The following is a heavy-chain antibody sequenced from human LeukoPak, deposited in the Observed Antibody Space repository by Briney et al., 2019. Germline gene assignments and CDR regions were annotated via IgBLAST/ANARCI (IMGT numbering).Heavy chain of an antibody. CDR3: ARHGPGVGTQSEYFQH. CDR2: IYYSGST. J-gene: IGHJ1*01. Sequence: SETLSLTCTVSGGSISSFYWSWIRQPPGKGLEWIGYIYYSGSTNYNPSLKSRVTISVDTSKNQFSLKLSSVTAADTAVYYCARHGPGVGTQSEYFQHWGQGTLVTVSS. D-gene: IGHD2-21*02. CDR1: GGSISSFY. V-gene: IGHV4-59*08.